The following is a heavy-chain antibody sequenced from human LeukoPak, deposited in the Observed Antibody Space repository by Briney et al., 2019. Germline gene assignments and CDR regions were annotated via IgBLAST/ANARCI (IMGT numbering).Heavy chain of an antibody. CDR1: GFTFSSYA. D-gene: IGHD3-22*01. J-gene: IGHJ3*02. Sequence: TGGSLRLSCAASGFTFSSYAMSWVRQAPGKGLEWVSAISGSGGSTYYADSVKGRFTISRDNSKNTLYLQMNSLRAEDTAVYYFAKDAPKYYYDSSGYHDAFHIWGQGTMVTVSS. CDR2: ISGSGGST. V-gene: IGHV3-23*01. CDR3: AKDAPKYYYDSSGYHDAFHI.